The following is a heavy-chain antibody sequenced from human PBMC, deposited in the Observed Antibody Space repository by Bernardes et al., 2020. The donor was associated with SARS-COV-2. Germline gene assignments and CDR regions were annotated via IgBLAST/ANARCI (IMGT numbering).Heavy chain of an antibody. CDR3: ASDYLSDY. J-gene: IGHJ4*02. V-gene: IGHV3-66*01. CDR2: IYSGGST. CDR1: GFTFSSNY. Sequence: GSLSLSCAASGFTFSSNYMSWVRPAPGNGLEWVSVIYSGGSTYYADSVKGRFTISRDNSKNTLYLQMNSLRAEETAVYYCASDYLSDYWGQGTLVTVSS. D-gene: IGHD3-10*01.